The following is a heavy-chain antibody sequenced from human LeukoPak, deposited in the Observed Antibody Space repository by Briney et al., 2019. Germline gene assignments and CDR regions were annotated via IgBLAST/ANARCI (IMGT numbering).Heavy chain of an antibody. CDR3: AKERASMGADAFDI. CDR1: GFTFTNYG. Sequence: GRSLRLSCAASGFTFTNYGMHWVRQAPGKGLEWVAITSFDGRIEYYVDSVKGRFTISRDKSKNTLYLQMNSLRPEDTAVYYCAKERASMGADAFDIWGQGTMVTVSS. D-gene: IGHD1-26*01. J-gene: IGHJ3*02. CDR2: TSFDGRIE. V-gene: IGHV3-30*18.